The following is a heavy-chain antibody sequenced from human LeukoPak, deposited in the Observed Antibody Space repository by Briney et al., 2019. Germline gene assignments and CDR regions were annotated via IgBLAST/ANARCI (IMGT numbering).Heavy chain of an antibody. CDR1: GLTLSSAW. CDR2: ISSSSSYI. V-gene: IGHV3-21*01. CDR3: ARNLSVAGTGY. Sequence: PGSSLRLSCAASGLTLSSAWMNWVRQAPGKGLEWVSSISSSSSYIYYADSVKGRFTISRDNAKNSLYLQMNSLRAEDTAVYYCARNLSVAGTGYWGQGTLVTVSS. J-gene: IGHJ4*02. D-gene: IGHD6-19*01.